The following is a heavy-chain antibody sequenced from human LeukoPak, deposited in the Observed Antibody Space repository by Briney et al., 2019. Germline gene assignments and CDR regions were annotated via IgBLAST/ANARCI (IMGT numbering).Heavy chain of an antibody. CDR2: ISAYNGNT. CDR3: CATMVRGVTGDY. Sequence: ASVKVSCKASGYTFTGYGISWVRQAPGQGLEWMGWISAYNGNTNYAQKLQGRVTMTTDTSTSTAYMELRSLRSDDTAVYYCCATMVRGVTGDYWGQGTLVTVSS. J-gene: IGHJ4*02. CDR1: GYTFTGYG. D-gene: IGHD3-10*01. V-gene: IGHV1-18*01.